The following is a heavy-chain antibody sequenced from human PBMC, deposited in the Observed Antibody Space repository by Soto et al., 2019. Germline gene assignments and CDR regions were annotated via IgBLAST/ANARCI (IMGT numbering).Heavy chain of an antibody. V-gene: IGHV4-31*03. CDR1: GGSISSGGYY. Sequence: QVHLQESGPGLVKPSQTLSLTCTVSGGSISSGGYYWSWIRQHPGKGLEWIGNIYYSGSNYYNPSLKSRVSISVDTSKNQFSLRLSSVTAADTAVYSCARIDGGSSGWFSYWGQGTLVTVSS. CDR2: IYYSGSN. J-gene: IGHJ4*02. D-gene: IGHD6-19*01. CDR3: ARIDGGSSGWFSY.